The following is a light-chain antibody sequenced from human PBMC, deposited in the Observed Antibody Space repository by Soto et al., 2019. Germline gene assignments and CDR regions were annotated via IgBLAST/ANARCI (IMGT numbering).Light chain of an antibody. CDR2: DAS. CDR1: QSVSSY. V-gene: IGKV3-11*01. J-gene: IGKJ3*01. CDR3: QQYGRSPGLFT. Sequence: EIVLTQSPATLSLSPGERATLSCRASQSVSSYLAWYQQKPGQAPRLLIYDASNRATGIPARFSGSGSGTDFTLTISSLEPEDFAVYYCQQYGRSPGLFTFGPGTKVDI.